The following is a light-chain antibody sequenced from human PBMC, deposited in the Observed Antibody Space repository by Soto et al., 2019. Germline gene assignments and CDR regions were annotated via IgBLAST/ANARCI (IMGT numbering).Light chain of an antibody. V-gene: IGKV3-20*01. J-gene: IGKJ1*01. CDR3: QQYGTAPWT. CDR2: GAY. CDR1: QSVINSY. Sequence: EIVMTQSPATLSVSPGARATLSCRASQSVINSYVAWYQQKPGQAPRLLLYGAYNRATGIPDRVSGSGSGTDFTLTISRLEPEDFAVYYCQQYGTAPWTFGQGTKVDIK.